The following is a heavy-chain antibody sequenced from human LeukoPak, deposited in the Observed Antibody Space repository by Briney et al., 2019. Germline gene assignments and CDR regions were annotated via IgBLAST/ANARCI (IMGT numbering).Heavy chain of an antibody. J-gene: IGHJ3*02. D-gene: IGHD1-14*01. V-gene: IGHV4-30-4*01. CDR2: TYYSGST. Sequence: SQTLSLTCTVSGGSISSGDYYWSWIRQPPGKGLERIGYTYYSGSTYYNPSLKSRVTISVDTSKNQFSLKLSSVTAADTAVYYCARRGILQSQIRAFDIWGQGTMVTVSS. CDR3: ARRGILQSQIRAFDI. CDR1: GGSISSGDYY.